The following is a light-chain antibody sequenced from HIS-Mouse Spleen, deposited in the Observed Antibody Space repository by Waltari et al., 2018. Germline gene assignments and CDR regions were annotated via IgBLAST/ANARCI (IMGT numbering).Light chain of an antibody. CDR1: SSAVVGYNF. V-gene: IGLV2-14*03. CDR3: SSYTSSSTYV. Sequence: QSALTQPASVSGSPGQSITISCTGTSSAVVGYNFFSWYQQHPGKAPKLMIYDVSNRPSGVSNRFSGSKSGNTASLTISGLQAEDEADYYCSSYTSSSTYVFGTGTKVTVL. J-gene: IGLJ1*01. CDR2: DVS.